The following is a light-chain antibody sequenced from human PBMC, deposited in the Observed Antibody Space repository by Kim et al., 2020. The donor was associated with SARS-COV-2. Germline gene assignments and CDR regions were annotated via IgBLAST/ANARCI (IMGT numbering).Light chain of an antibody. CDR3: QQYAYWRA. V-gene: IGKV3-15*01. CDR1: QSISSS. CDR2: GAS. Sequence: EIVLPHSPATLSLSPGERATLSCRASQSISSSLAWYQQKPGQAPRVLIYGASARATGIPARFSGSGSGTEFTLTISNLQSEDFAVYYCQQYAYWRAFGQGTRLEIK. J-gene: IGKJ5*01.